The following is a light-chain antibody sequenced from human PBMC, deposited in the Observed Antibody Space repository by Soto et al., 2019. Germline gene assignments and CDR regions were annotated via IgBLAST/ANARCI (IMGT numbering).Light chain of an antibody. CDR3: QQYNNWLWT. Sequence: EIVMTQSPATLSVSPGERATLSCRASQSVNSNLVWYQQKPGQAPRLLIYGESTRATGIPGRFSGSGYGTEFTLTISSLQSEDFAVYYCQQYNNWLWTFGQGTKVEIK. V-gene: IGKV3-15*01. J-gene: IGKJ1*01. CDR1: QSVNSN. CDR2: GES.